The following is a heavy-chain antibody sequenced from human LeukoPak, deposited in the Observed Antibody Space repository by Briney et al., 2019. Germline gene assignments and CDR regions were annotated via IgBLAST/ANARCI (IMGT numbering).Heavy chain of an antibody. Sequence: PSETLSLTCTVSGGSISSSSYYWGWIRQPPGKGLEWIGSIYYSGSTYYNPSLKSRVTISVDTSKNQFSLKLSSVTAADTAVYYCASEPIRSWDIFCSSTSCSEYYFDYWGQGTLVTVSS. J-gene: IGHJ4*02. CDR3: ASEPIRSWDIFCSSTSCSEYYFDY. V-gene: IGHV4-39*01. CDR1: GGSISSSSYY. D-gene: IGHD2-2*01. CDR2: IYYSGST.